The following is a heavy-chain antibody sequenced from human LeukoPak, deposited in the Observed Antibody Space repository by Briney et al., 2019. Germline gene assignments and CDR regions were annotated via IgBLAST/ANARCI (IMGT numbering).Heavy chain of an antibody. CDR3: ARAPGAFDI. Sequence: SQTLSLTCTVSGDSITSGSYYWAWIRQHPGTGLEWIGYIYYTGGTHYNPSLKSRLTISVDTSENHFSLKLSSVTAADTAIYFCARAPGAFDIWGQGTMVTVSS. J-gene: IGHJ3*02. V-gene: IGHV4-31*03. CDR2: IYYTGGT. CDR1: GDSITSGSYY.